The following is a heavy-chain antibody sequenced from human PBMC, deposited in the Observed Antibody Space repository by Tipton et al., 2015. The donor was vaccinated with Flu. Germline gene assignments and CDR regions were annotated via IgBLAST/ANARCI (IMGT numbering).Heavy chain of an antibody. CDR3: ATISHDYGDSDY. D-gene: IGHD4-17*01. J-gene: IGHJ4*02. CDR1: GASVSRGNYY. CDR2: IYYTAST. V-gene: IGHV4-61*01. Sequence: TLSLTCNVSGASVSRGNYYWTWIRQPPRKGLEWIAYIYYTASTNYNPSLKSRVTISKDTSKNQFSLRLTSVTAADTAVYYCATISHDYGDSDYWGQGTLVTVSS.